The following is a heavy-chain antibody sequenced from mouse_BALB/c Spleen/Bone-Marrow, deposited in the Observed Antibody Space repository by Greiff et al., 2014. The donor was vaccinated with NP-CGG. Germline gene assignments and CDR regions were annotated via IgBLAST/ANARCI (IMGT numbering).Heavy chain of an antibody. CDR2: IYPGNVNT. J-gene: IGHJ4*01. CDR3: ARDTMDY. V-gene: IGHV1S56*01. CDR1: GYTFTSYY. Sequence: QVHVKQSGPKLVKPGASVRISCRASGYTFTSYYIHWVKQRPGQGLEWIGWIYPGNVNTKYNEKFKGKATLTADKSSSTAYMQLSSLTSEDSAVYFCARDTMDYWGQGISVTVSS.